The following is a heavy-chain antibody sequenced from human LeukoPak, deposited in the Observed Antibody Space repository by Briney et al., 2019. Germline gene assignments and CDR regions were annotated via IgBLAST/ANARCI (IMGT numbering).Heavy chain of an antibody. CDR3: ARGGDIVVVPAAMGIDY. D-gene: IGHD2-2*01. V-gene: IGHV3-74*01. J-gene: IGHJ4*02. CDR2: INSEGSST. CDR1: GFTFSSYW. Sequence: GGSLRLSCAASGFTFSSYWMHWVRQAPGKGLVWVSRINSEGSSTSYADSVKGRFTISRDNAKNTLYLQMNSLRAEDTAVYYCARGGDIVVVPAAMGIDYWGQGTLVTVSS.